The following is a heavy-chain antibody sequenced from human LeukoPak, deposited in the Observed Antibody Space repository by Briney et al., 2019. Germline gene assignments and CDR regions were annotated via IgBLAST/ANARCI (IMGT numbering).Heavy chain of an antibody. Sequence: GGSLRLSCAASGFTFSSYWMHWVRQAPGKGLEWVAVISYDGSNKYYADSVKGRFTISRDNSKNTLYLQMNSLRAEDTSVYYCATGSASPGTYYYYYHMDVWGQGTTVTVSS. D-gene: IGHD2-2*01. CDR2: ISYDGSNK. CDR3: ATGSASPGTYYYYYHMDV. V-gene: IGHV3-30*03. J-gene: IGHJ6*02. CDR1: GFTFSSYW.